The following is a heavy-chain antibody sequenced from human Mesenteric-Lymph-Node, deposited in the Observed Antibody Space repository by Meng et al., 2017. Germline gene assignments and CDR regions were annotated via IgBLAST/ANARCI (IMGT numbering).Heavy chain of an antibody. CDR3: ARPNSGGNTYYFDY. J-gene: IGHJ4*02. CDR2: IIPIFGTA. D-gene: IGHD4-23*01. CDR1: GGPFSTYT. Sequence: SVKVSCKASGGPFSTYTIAWVRQAPGQGLEWMGGIIPIFGTANYAQKFQGRVTITADESTSTAYMELSSLRSEDTAVYYCARPNSGGNTYYFDYWGQGTLVTVSS. V-gene: IGHV1-69*13.